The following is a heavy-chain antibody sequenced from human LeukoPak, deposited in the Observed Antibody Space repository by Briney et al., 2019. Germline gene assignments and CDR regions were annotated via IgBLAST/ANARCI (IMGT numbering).Heavy chain of an antibody. Sequence: GGSLRLSCAASGFTFSSYAMHWVRPAPGKGPVWVSRINNDGSGTTYADSVKGRFTISRDDAKNTLYLQMNSLRAEDTAVYYCVRGGESTWSWGQGTLVTVSS. D-gene: IGHD2-15*01. J-gene: IGHJ5*02. CDR1: GFTFSSYA. V-gene: IGHV3-74*01. CDR3: VRGGESTWS. CDR2: INNDGSGT.